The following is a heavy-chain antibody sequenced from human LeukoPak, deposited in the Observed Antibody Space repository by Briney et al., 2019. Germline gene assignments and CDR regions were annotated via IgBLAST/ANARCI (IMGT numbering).Heavy chain of an antibody. CDR1: GYTFTSYG. Sequence: ASVKVSCKASGYTFTSYGISWVRQAPGQGLEWMGWISVYNGNTNYAQKPQGRVTMTTDTSTSTAYMELRSLRSDDTAVYYCARGNNWNYATPYYYYMDVWGKGTTVTVSS. CDR3: ARGNNWNYATPYYYYMDV. D-gene: IGHD1-7*01. J-gene: IGHJ6*03. V-gene: IGHV1-18*01. CDR2: ISVYNGNT.